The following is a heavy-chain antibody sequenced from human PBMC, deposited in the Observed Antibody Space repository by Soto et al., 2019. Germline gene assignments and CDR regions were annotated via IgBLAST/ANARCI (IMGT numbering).Heavy chain of an antibody. Sequence: ASVKVSCKASGYTFTSYYMHWVRQAPGQGLEWMGIINPSGGSTSYAQKFQGRVTITADESTSAAYMELSSLRSEDTAVYYCARRGNSGSFYFDYWGQGTLVTVSS. CDR2: INPSGGST. J-gene: IGHJ4*02. V-gene: IGHV1-46*01. D-gene: IGHD1-26*01. CDR3: ARRGNSGSFYFDY. CDR1: GYTFTSYY.